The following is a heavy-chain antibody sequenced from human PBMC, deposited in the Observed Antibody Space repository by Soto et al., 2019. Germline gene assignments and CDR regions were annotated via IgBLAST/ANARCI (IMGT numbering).Heavy chain of an antibody. CDR2: ISTSGSYT. CDR1: GFTFSDHY. J-gene: IGHJ4*02. CDR3: ARLRLTGYFDY. Sequence: QVQLVESGGGLVKPGGSLRLSCVASGFTFSDHYMTWIRQAPGKGLEWLSYISTSGSYTNYADSVKGRFTISRDNAMNSLYLQMNRLRAEDTAVYYCARLRLTGYFDYWGQGTLVTVSS. V-gene: IGHV3-11*05.